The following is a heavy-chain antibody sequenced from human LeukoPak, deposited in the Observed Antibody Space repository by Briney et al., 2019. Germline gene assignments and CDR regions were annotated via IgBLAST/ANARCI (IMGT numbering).Heavy chain of an antibody. Sequence: GASVKVSCKASGYTFTGYYMHWVRQAPGQGLEWMGWINPNSGGTNYAQKFQGRVTMTRDTSISTAYMELSRLGSDDTAVYYCAREVNTMVRGVIGGYFDYWGQGTLVTVSS. CDR2: INPNSGGT. J-gene: IGHJ4*02. V-gene: IGHV1-2*02. CDR1: GYTFTGYY. CDR3: AREVNTMVRGVIGGYFDY. D-gene: IGHD3-10*01.